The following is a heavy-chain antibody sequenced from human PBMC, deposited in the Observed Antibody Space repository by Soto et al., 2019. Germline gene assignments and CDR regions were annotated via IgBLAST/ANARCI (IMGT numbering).Heavy chain of an antibody. Sequence: QLVESGGGLVKPGGSLRLSCAASGFTFTNFAMNWVRQAPGKGLEWIASISCSGAYIYYADSVKGRFTISRDNAKNSLFLQLNSVRPEDTAVYFCARRYCSGGSCSILRFDPWGQGTLVTVYS. CDR3: ARRYCSGGSCSILRFDP. V-gene: IGHV3-21*01. CDR2: ISCSGAYI. CDR1: GFTFTNFA. J-gene: IGHJ5*02. D-gene: IGHD2-15*01.